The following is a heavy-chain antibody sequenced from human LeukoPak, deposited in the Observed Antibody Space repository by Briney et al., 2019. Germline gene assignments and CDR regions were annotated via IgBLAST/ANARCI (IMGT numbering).Heavy chain of an antibody. CDR2: ISGSGTRT. D-gene: IGHD3-16*02. J-gene: IGHJ4*02. V-gene: IGHV3-23*01. CDR1: GFTFSSYA. CDR3: AKDYDWGTYRFTAAGY. Sequence: GGSLRLSCAASGFTFSSYAMSWVRRAPGKGLEWVSDISGSGTRTYYADSVKGRFTISRDNSKNTLYLQMNSLRADDTAVYYCAKDYDWGTYRFTAAGYWGQGTLVTVSS.